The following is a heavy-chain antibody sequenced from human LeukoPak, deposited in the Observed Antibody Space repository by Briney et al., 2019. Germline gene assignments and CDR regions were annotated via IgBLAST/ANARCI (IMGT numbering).Heavy chain of an antibody. D-gene: IGHD4-17*01. J-gene: IGHJ3*02. CDR1: GFIFSTYD. V-gene: IGHV3-30-3*01. CDR3: AREDMTTVTTRWAFDI. CDR2: ISREGGIA. Sequence: GGSLRLSCAASGFIFSTYDMHWVRQAPGKGLEWVAVISREGGIAYHADSVKGRFTISRDNSKNTLYLQMNSLRADDTAVYYCAREDMTTVTTRWAFDIWGQGSMVTVSS.